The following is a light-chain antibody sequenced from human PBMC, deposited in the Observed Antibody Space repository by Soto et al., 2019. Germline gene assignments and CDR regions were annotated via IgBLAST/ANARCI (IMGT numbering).Light chain of an antibody. CDR2: RNN. Sequence: QSVLTQPPSASGTPGQRVTISCSGSRSNIGSNYVYWYQQLPGTAPKVLIYRNNQRPSGVPDRFSGSKSGTSASLAISGLRSEDEADYYCAAWDDSLSALFGGGTKLTVL. J-gene: IGLJ2*01. CDR1: RSNIGSNY. V-gene: IGLV1-47*01. CDR3: AAWDDSLSAL.